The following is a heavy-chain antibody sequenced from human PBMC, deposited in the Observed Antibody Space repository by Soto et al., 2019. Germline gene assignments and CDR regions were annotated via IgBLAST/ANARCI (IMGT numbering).Heavy chain of an antibody. CDR1: GYTFTSYG. V-gene: IGHV1-18*01. J-gene: IGHJ4*02. CDR3: ARPRARGGWFYFDY. CDR2: ISAYNGNT. Sequence: ASVKVSCKASGYTFTSYGISWVRQAPGQGLEWMGWISAYNGNTNYAQKLQGRVTMTTDTSTSTAYMELRSLRSDDTAVYYCARPRARGGWFYFDYWAREPWSPSPQ. D-gene: IGHD6-19*01.